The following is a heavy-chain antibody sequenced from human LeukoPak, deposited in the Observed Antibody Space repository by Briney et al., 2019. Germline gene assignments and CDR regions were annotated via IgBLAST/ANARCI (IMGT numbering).Heavy chain of an antibody. J-gene: IGHJ4*02. CDR1: GFTFSDYA. D-gene: IGHD3-16*01. V-gene: IGHV3-30*04. CDR3: AKLEGVDY. CDR2: ISYDGSEK. Sequence: PGTSLRLSCAASGFTFSDYAIHWVRQAPGKGLEWVAVISYDGSEKFYADSVSGRFTMFRDNSKNTLYLQMNSLRADDTGIYYCAKLEGVDYWDQGTLVTVSS.